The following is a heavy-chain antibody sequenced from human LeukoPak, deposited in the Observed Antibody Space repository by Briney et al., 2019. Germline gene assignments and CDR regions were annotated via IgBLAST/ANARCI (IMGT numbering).Heavy chain of an antibody. CDR2: ISGSGISI. Sequence: LRLSCAASGFVFSNHEMTWVRQAPGEGLEWVSDISGSGISIYYADSVKGRFTISRDNSKSTLYLQMNRLRVEDTAVYYCAKDGGGNSLFDSWGQGTLVSVSS. J-gene: IGHJ4*02. V-gene: IGHV3-48*03. CDR3: AKDGGGNSLFDS. D-gene: IGHD2/OR15-2a*01. CDR1: GFVFSNHE.